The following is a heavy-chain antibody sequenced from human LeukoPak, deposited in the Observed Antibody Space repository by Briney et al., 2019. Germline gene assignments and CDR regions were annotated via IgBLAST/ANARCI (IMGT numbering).Heavy chain of an antibody. CDR1: GFTFSSYS. J-gene: IGHJ3*02. D-gene: IGHD5-24*01. V-gene: IGHV3-21*01. CDR2: ISSSSSYI. CDR3: ARGEADGYHGDDAFDI. Sequence: PGGSLRLSCAASGFTFSSYSMNWVRQAPGRGLEWVSSISSSSSYIYYADSVKGRFTISRDNAKNSLYLQMNSLRAEDTAVYYCARGEADGYHGDDAFDIWGQGTMVTVSS.